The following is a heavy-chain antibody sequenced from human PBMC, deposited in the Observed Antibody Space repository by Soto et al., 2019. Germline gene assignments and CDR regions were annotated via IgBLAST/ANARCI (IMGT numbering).Heavy chain of an antibody. V-gene: IGHV4-30-4*01. CDR3: ARGSGVGVAGMDV. J-gene: IGHJ6*02. CDR1: GDSINSGDYY. Sequence: QVQLQESGPRLVKPSQTLSLTCTVSGDSINSGDYYWSWIRQPPGKGPEWIGYIYYSGIIDYSPSLKSRTAISMDTSKNQFSLKLNSVTAADTAVYFCARGSGVGVAGMDVWGRGTTVTVSS. D-gene: IGHD3-10*01. CDR2: IYYSGII.